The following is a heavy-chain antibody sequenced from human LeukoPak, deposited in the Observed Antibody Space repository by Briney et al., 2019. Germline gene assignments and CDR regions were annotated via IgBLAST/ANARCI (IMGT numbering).Heavy chain of an antibody. CDR3: ARAFTRLYCSSTSCEPNWNWFDP. CDR2: ISYDGSNK. D-gene: IGHD2-2*01. V-gene: IGHV3-30-3*01. J-gene: IGHJ5*02. CDR1: GFTFSSYA. Sequence: GRSLRLSCAASGFTFSSYAMHWVRQAPGKGLEWVAVISYDGSNKYYADSVKGRFTISRDHSKNTLYLQMNSLRAENTAVYYCARAFTRLYCSSTSCEPNWNWFDPWGQGTLVTVSS.